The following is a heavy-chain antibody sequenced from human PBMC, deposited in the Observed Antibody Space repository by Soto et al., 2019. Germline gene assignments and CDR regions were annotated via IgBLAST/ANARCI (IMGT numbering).Heavy chain of an antibody. CDR1: GFTFSSYG. J-gene: IGHJ3*02. Sequence: QVQLVESGGGVVQPGRSLRLSCAASGFTFSSYGMHWVRQAPGKGLEWVAVIWYDGSNKYYADSVKGRFTISRDNSKNTLYLQMNSLRAEDTAVYYCARQQLVFSGVECAFDIWGQGTMVTVSS. V-gene: IGHV3-33*01. CDR2: IWYDGSNK. D-gene: IGHD6-13*01. CDR3: ARQQLVFSGVECAFDI.